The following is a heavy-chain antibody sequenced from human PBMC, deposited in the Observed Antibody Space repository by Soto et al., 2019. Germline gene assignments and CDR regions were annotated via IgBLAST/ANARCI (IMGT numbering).Heavy chain of an antibody. CDR3: TKWSGFGDA. J-gene: IGHJ5*02. D-gene: IGHD3-10*01. CDR2: ISATGDKT. V-gene: IGHV3-23*01. CDR1: VFDFSSNS. Sequence: GGALRPSCAASVFDFSSNSMTWVRQAPGKGLEWVSGISATGDKTFYLDSVRGRFTVSRDIYKNILYLHMSSLRAEDTAVYYCTKWSGFGDAWGQGTLVTVSS.